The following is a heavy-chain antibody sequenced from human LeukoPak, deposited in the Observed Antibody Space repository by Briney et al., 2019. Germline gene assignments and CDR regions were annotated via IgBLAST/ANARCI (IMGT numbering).Heavy chain of an antibody. D-gene: IGHD2-2*01. J-gene: IGHJ6*02. CDR2: ISAYNGNT. Sequence: ASVKVSCKASGYTFTSYGISWVRQAPGQGLEWMGWISAYNGNTNYAQKLQGRVTMTTDTSTSTAYMELRSLRSDDTAVYYCARDRRNVVVPAAKDFTHNYYYYYGMDVWGQGTTVTVSS. CDR3: ARDRRNVVVPAAKDFTHNYYYYYGMDV. V-gene: IGHV1-18*01. CDR1: GYTFTSYG.